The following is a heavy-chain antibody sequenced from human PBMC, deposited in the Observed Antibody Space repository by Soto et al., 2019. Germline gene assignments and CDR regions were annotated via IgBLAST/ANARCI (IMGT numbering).Heavy chain of an antibody. CDR2: IVVGSGNT. J-gene: IGHJ4*02. D-gene: IGHD3-16*01. CDR1: GFTFTSSA. CDR3: ARRAQTNGWTGFGADKYYFDF. V-gene: IGHV1-58*01. Sequence: SVKVSCKASGFTFTSSAVQWVRQARGQRLEWIGWIVVGSGNTNYAQKFQERVTITRDMSTSKAYMELSSLRSEDTAVYYCARRAQTNGWTGFGADKYYFDFWGQGTLVTVSS.